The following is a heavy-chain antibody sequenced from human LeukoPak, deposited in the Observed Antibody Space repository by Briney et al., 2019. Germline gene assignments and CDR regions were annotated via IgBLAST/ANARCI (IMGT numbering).Heavy chain of an antibody. J-gene: IGHJ3*02. CDR1: GGSISSSNW. D-gene: IGHD6-25*01. CDR3: ARDSSSADPGAFDI. Sequence: SETLSLTCTVSGGSISSSNWWGWVRQPPGKGLEWIGEIYHSGSTNYNPSLKSRVSISVDKSKNQFSLKLSSVTAADTAVYYCARDSSSADPGAFDIWGQGTMVTVSS. CDR2: IYHSGST. V-gene: IGHV4-4*02.